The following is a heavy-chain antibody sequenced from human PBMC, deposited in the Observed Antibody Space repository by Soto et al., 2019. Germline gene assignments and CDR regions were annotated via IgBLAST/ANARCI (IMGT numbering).Heavy chain of an antibody. D-gene: IGHD1-26*01. CDR3: ARTRSAWSDFHYYSLDV. Sequence: GGSLRLSCAASGFTFNSYGMHWVRQGPGNGLEWVTFISYDSTKTYYADSVKGRFTISRDNSNSALYVQMNSLTGEDTAVYYCARTRSAWSDFHYYSLDVWGQGTTVTVSS. J-gene: IGHJ6*02. CDR1: GFTFNSYG. V-gene: IGHV3-30*03. CDR2: ISYDSTKT.